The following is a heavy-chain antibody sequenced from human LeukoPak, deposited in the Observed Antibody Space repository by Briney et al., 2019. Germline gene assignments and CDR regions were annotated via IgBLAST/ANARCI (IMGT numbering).Heavy chain of an antibody. CDR3: ARSWRADAFDI. V-gene: IGHV3-74*01. CDR2: INTDGSST. Sequence: GGSLRLSCAASGFTFSSYWMHWVRQAPGKGLVWVSRINTDGSSTSYADSVKGRFTISRDNAKNTLYLQMNSLRAEDTAVYYCARSWRADAFDIWGQGTMVTVSS. J-gene: IGHJ3*02. CDR1: GFTFSSYW. D-gene: IGHD1-1*01.